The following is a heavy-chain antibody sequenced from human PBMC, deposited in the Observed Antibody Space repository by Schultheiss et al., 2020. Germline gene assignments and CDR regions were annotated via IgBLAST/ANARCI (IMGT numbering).Heavy chain of an antibody. CDR1: GFTFDDYA. J-gene: IGHJ3*01. CDR3: AKDAVAGLSRALDF. D-gene: IGHD6-19*01. CDR2: ISWNSGSI. Sequence: GGSLRLSCAASGFTFDDYAMHWVRQAPGKGLEWVSGISWNSGSIDYADSVKGRFTISRDNAKNSLYLQMNSLRAEDTALFYCAKDAVAGLSRALDFWGQGTMVTVSS. V-gene: IGHV3-9*01.